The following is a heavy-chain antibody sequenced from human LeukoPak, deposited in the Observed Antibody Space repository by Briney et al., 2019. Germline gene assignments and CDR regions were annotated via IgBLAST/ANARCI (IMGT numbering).Heavy chain of an antibody. CDR1: GGTFSSYA. Sequence: SVKVSCKASGGTFSSYAISWVRQAPGQGLEWMGGIIPIFGTANYAQKFQGRVTITADESTSTAYMELSSLRSEDTAVYYCASNYYDSSGYYSLDYWGQGTLVTVSS. CDR2: IIPIFGTA. V-gene: IGHV1-69*13. J-gene: IGHJ4*02. D-gene: IGHD3-22*01. CDR3: ASNYYDSSGYYSLDY.